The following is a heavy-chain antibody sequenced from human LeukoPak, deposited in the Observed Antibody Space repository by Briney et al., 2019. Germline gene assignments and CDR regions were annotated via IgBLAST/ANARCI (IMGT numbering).Heavy chain of an antibody. Sequence: ASVKVSCKASGGTFSSYAISWVQQAPGQGLEWMGRIIPILGIANYAQKFQGRVTITADKSTSTAYMELSSLRSEDTAVYYCARDAEYSSSSWVYWGQGTLVTVSS. D-gene: IGHD6-6*01. CDR2: IIPILGIA. CDR3: ARDAEYSSSSWVY. J-gene: IGHJ4*02. CDR1: GGTFSSYA. V-gene: IGHV1-69*04.